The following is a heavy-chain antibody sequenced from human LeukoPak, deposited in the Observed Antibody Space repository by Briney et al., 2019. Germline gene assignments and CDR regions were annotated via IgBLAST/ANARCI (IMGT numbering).Heavy chain of an antibody. J-gene: IGHJ4*02. Sequence: GGSLRLSCAVSGFTFSDYYMSWIRQAPGKGLEWVSAISGSGGSTYYADSVKGRFTISRDNSKNTLYLQMNSLRAEDTAVYYCAKAAPLYYFDYWGQGTLVTVSS. V-gene: IGHV3-23*01. CDR3: AKAAPLYYFDY. CDR1: GFTFSDYY. CDR2: ISGSGGST. D-gene: IGHD2-15*01.